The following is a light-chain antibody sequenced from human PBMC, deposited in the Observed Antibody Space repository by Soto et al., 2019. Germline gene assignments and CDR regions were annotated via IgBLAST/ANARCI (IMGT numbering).Light chain of an antibody. CDR2: GNN. Sequence: QSVLTQPPSVSEAPGQRVTISCTGRSSNIGAGFDVHWYQQLPGIAPKLLIYGNNNRPSGVPDRFSGSKSGTSASLAITGLQAEDEGDYFCQSYDSGLSTRVFGGGTKLTVL. J-gene: IGLJ3*02. CDR3: QSYDSGLSTRV. V-gene: IGLV1-40*01. CDR1: SSNIGAGFD.